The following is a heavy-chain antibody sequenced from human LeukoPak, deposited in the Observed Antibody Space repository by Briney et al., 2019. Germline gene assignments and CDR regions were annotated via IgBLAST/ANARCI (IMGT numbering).Heavy chain of an antibody. CDR3: ARGRVLLGYCSSTSCYGGYYFDY. CDR1: GGSFSGYY. CDR2: INHSGST. J-gene: IGHJ4*02. D-gene: IGHD2-2*01. Sequence: SETLSITCAVYGGSFSGYYWSWIRQPPGKGLEWIGEINHSGSTNYNPSLKSRVTISVDTSKNQFSLKLSSVTAADTAVYYCARGRVLLGYCSSTSCYGGYYFDYWGQGTLVTVSS. V-gene: IGHV4-34*01.